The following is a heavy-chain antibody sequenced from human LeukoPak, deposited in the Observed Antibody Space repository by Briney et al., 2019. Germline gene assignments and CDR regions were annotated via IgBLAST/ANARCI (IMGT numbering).Heavy chain of an antibody. J-gene: IGHJ5*02. V-gene: IGHV3-30*18. CDR3: AKLGPPTAMVRSNWFDP. D-gene: IGHD5-18*01. Sequence: PGGSLRLSCAASGFTFSSYAMSWVRQAPGKGLEWVAVISYDGSNKYYADSVKGRFTISRDNSKNTLYLQMNSLRAEDTAVYYCAKLGPPTAMVRSNWFDPWGQGTLVTVSS. CDR1: GFTFSSYA. CDR2: ISYDGSNK.